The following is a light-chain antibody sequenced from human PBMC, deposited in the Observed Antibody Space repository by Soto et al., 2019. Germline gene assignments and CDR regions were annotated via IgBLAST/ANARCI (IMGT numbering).Light chain of an antibody. CDR3: QQYGDWPPET. CDR2: GAS. J-gene: IGKJ2*01. V-gene: IGKV3-15*01. Sequence: EVVWTQSPATLSVSPGDRATLSCRASQSVSRNLAWYQQKPGQAPRLLIYGASTRATGVPARFSGSGSATEFTLSISSLQSEDVAVYYCQQYGDWPPETFGQGNKLEI. CDR1: QSVSRN.